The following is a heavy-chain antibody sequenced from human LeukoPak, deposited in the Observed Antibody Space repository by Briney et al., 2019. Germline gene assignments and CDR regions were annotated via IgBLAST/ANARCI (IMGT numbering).Heavy chain of an antibody. Sequence: GGSLRLSCAACGFSISSYWMTWVRQAPGKRLEWVANIKQDGNEKYYVDSVKGRFTISGDNAKNSLFLQMNSLRAEDTAVYYCARVGFYASSRYYPDYWGQGTLVSVSS. J-gene: IGHJ4*02. CDR3: ARVGFYASSRYYPDY. V-gene: IGHV3-7*01. D-gene: IGHD2-8*01. CDR2: IKQDGNEK. CDR1: GFSISSYW.